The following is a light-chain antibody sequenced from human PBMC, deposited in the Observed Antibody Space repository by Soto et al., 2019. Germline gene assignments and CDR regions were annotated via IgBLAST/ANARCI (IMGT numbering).Light chain of an antibody. Sequence: QSALTQPASVSGSPGQSITISCTGTSNDIGRYNLVSWYQQHPGKAPKLIIYEDIERPSGVSDRFSGSKSGNTASLTISGLQTEDEADYYCCSYAGGASVVFGAGTKVTVL. CDR1: SNDIGRYNL. CDR3: CSYAGGASVV. V-gene: IGLV2-23*01. J-gene: IGLJ2*01. CDR2: EDI.